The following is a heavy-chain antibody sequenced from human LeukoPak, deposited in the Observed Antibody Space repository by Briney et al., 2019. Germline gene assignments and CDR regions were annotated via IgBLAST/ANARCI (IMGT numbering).Heavy chain of an antibody. Sequence: PGGSLRLSCAASGFTFSRYWMHWVRQAPGKGLVWVSRINTDGSGTSYADSVKGRFTISRDNAKNTLYLQMNSLRPEDTAVYDSARDGLAASRDYWRQATLVTVSS. V-gene: IGHV3-74*01. D-gene: IGHD6-13*01. CDR2: INTDGSGT. CDR1: GFTFSRYW. J-gene: IGHJ4*02. CDR3: ARDGLAASRDY.